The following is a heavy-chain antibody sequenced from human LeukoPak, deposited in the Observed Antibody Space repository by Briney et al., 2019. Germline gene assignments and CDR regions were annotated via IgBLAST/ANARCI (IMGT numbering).Heavy chain of an antibody. J-gene: IGHJ4*02. Sequence: ASVKVSCKASGYTFTKYDIHWMRQAPGQRLEWMGWISPYIGNTYYSQKLQGRVTMTTDTSTTTAYMELRSLRSDDTGVYYCARFTPRLSREKFDYWGQGTLVTVSS. CDR2: ISPYIGNT. V-gene: IGHV1-18*01. D-gene: IGHD3-3*02. CDR3: ARFTPRLSREKFDY. CDR1: GYTFTKYD.